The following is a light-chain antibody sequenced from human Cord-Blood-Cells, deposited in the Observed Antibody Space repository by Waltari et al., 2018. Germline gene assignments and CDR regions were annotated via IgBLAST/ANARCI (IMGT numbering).Light chain of an antibody. Sequence: DIQMTQSPSSLSASVGDRVTLSCQARQDISNYLNWYQQKPGKAPKLLTYDASNLETGVPSRFSGSGSGTDFTFTISILQPEDIATYYCRQYDNLPITVGQVTRLDIK. CDR3: RQYDNLPIT. V-gene: IGKV1-33*01. J-gene: IGKJ5*01. CDR1: QDISNY. CDR2: DAS.